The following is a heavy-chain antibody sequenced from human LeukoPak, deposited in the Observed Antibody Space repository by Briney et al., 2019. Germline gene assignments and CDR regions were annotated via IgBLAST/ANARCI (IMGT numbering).Heavy chain of an antibody. CDR1: SDSTSSGDYY. D-gene: IGHD4-17*01. V-gene: IGHV4-30-4*08. CDR2: INKKGGT. CDR3: AREHKSYGDYPYYFDS. J-gene: IGHJ4*02. Sequence: SETLSLTCTVSSDSTSSGDYYWSWIRQPAGKGLEFIGYINKKGGTFYNPPLKSRVSISIDTSKNQFSLKLTSVTAADTAVYFCAREHKSYGDYPYYFDSWGQGTLVTVSS.